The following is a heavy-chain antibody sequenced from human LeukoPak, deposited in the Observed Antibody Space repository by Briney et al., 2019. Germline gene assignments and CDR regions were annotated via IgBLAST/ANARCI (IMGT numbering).Heavy chain of an antibody. D-gene: IGHD3-10*01. Sequence: RGSLRLPCVVSGFTFNNHAMSWVRQAPGKGLERVSAISGSGDNTFHAGSVRGRFTISRDNSKTTLYLQMDSLRAEDTAIYYCTKDFRGSGYFFDYWGQGTPVTVSS. CDR2: ISGSGDNT. CDR1: GFTFNNHA. J-gene: IGHJ4*02. V-gene: IGHV3-23*01. CDR3: TKDFRGSGYFFDY.